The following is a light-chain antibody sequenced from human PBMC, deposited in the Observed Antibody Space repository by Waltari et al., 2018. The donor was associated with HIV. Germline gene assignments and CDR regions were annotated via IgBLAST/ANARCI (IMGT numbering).Light chain of an antibody. CDR1: SSNVGSYT. J-gene: IGLJ1*01. V-gene: IGLV1-44*01. CDR3: AAWDDRLDHYV. Sequence: QSVLTQPPSASGTPGQRVIISCSGSSSNVGSYTVNWYQQLPGTAPKLLIYSYNRRPQGVPDRFSGAKAGTSASLAINGLQSEDEADYYCAAWDDRLDHYVFGTGTKVTVL. CDR2: SYN.